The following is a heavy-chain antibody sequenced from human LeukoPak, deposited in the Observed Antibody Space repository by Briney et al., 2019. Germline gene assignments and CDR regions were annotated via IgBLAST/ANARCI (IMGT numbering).Heavy chain of an antibody. D-gene: IGHD3-22*01. CDR2: ISAYNGNT. Sequence: ASVKVSCKASGYTFTGYGISWVRQAPGQGLEWMGWISAYNGNTNYAQKLQGRVTMTTDTSTSTAYMELSSLRSEDTAVYYCARADRYYYDSSGPLGPWGQGTLVTVSS. V-gene: IGHV1-18*01. CDR1: GYTFTGYG. J-gene: IGHJ5*02. CDR3: ARADRYYYDSSGPLGP.